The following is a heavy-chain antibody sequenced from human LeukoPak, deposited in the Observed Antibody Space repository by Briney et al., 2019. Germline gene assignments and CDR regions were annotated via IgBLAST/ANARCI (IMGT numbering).Heavy chain of an antibody. CDR3: ARDYENGDY. CDR1: GYTFTGYY. Sequence: SVKVSCKTSGYTFTGYYMHWVRQAPGQGLGWMGGIIPIFGTANYAQKFQGRVTITADESTSTAYMELSSLRSDDTAVYYCARDYENGDYWGQGTLVTVSS. V-gene: IGHV1-69*13. J-gene: IGHJ4*02. D-gene: IGHD5-12*01. CDR2: IIPIFGTA.